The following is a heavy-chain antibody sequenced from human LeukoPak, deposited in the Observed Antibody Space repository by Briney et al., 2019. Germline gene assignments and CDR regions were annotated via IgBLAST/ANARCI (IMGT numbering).Heavy chain of an antibody. D-gene: IGHD2-8*01. CDR3: ARRNGEVVDY. CDR1: GFSISNYG. Sequence: PGGSLRLSCAASGFSISNYGMHWVRQAPGKGLELVAIIWNDGSNEYYADSVKGRFTISRDNSKNTLYLQMNSLRVEDTAVYYCARRNGEVVDYWGQGTLVTVSS. V-gene: IGHV3-33*01. CDR2: IWNDGSNE. J-gene: IGHJ4*02.